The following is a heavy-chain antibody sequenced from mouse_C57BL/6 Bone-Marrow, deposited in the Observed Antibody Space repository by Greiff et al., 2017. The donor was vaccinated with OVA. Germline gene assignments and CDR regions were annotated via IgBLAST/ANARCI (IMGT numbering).Heavy chain of an antibody. Sequence: EVKLMESGAELVRPGASVKLSCTASGFNIKDDYMHWVKQRPEQGLEWIGWIDPENGDTEYASKFQGKATITADTSSNTAYLQLSSLTSEDTAVYYCTTVPLLPNLDYWGQGTTLTVSS. J-gene: IGHJ2*01. D-gene: IGHD2-10*01. V-gene: IGHV14-4*01. CDR1: GFNIKDDY. CDR3: TTVPLLPNLDY. CDR2: IDPENGDT.